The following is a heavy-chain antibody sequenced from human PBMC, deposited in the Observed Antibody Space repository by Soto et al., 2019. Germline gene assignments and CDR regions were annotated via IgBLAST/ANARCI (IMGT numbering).Heavy chain of an antibody. V-gene: IGHV3-23*01. CDR1: GFTFSSYA. CDR3: AKTAEAVDGTVYGY. Sequence: EVQLLESGGGLVQPGGSLRLSCAASGFTFSSYAMGWVRQAPGKGLEWVSSISGRGGTTYYADSVKGRFTISRDNSKNTLYLHVNNLRAEDTAVYYWAKTAEAVDGTVYGYWGQGTLVTVSS. CDR2: ISGRGGTT. D-gene: IGHD6-19*01. J-gene: IGHJ4*02.